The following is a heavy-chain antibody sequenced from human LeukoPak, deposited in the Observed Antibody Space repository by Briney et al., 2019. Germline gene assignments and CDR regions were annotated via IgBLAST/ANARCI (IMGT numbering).Heavy chain of an antibody. CDR3: ARYCIKGVCSPYYNMDV. V-gene: IGHV3-23*01. CDR1: GFTFSPYG. CDR2: ISDNT. Sequence: GGSLRLSCAASGFTFSPYGMTWVRQAPGKGLEWVSAISDNTYYADSVKGRFTISRDNSKNMLYLQMNSLRADDTAVYHCARYCIKGVCSPYYNMDVWGQGTTVTVSS. D-gene: IGHD2-8*01. J-gene: IGHJ6*02.